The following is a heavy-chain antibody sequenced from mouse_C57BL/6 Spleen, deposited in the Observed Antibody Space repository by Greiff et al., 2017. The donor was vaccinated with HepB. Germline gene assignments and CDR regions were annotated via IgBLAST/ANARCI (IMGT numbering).Heavy chain of an antibody. V-gene: IGHV1-50*01. D-gene: IGHD2-14*01. Sequence: VQLQQPGAELVKPGASVKLSCKASGYTFTSYWMQWVKQRPGQGLEWIGEIDPSDSYTNYNQKFKGKATLTVDTSSSTAYMQLSSLTSEDSAVYYCARRYSTGPAYWGQGTLVTVSA. J-gene: IGHJ3*01. CDR3: ARRYSTGPAY. CDR1: GYTFTSYW. CDR2: IDPSDSYT.